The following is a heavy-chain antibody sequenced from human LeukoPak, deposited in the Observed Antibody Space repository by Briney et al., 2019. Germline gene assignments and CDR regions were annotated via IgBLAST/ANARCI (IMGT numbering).Heavy chain of an antibody. Sequence: SQTLSLTCSVSGGSISSGGYYWSWIRHHPGKGLEWIGYIYYIGTTYYNPSLKSRVTISVDTSNNRFSLNLSSVTAADTAVYYCARCYYDPCGYFDYWGPGALVTVSS. J-gene: IGHJ4*02. CDR2: IYYIGTT. CDR1: GGSISSGGYY. CDR3: ARCYYDPCGYFDY. V-gene: IGHV4-31*03. D-gene: IGHD3-22*01.